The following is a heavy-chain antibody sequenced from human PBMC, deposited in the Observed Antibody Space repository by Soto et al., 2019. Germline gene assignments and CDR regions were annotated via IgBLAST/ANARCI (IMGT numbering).Heavy chain of an antibody. CDR1: GDSVSNYY. D-gene: IGHD1-20*01. Sequence: SETLSLTCTVSGDSVSNYYWSWIRQPAGGGLEWIGRVYSSGATSYNPSLNGRVTTSVDTSRNQFSLRLSSVTAADTAIYYCTKGPNWNRYYYGVEAWGQGTAVTVS. V-gene: IGHV4-4*07. CDR3: TKGPNWNRYYYGVEA. J-gene: IGHJ6*02. CDR2: VYSSGAT.